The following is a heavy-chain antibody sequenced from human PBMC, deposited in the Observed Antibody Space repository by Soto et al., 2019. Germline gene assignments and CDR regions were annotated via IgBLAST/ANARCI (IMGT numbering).Heavy chain of an antibody. D-gene: IGHD2-8*01. V-gene: IGHV3-23*01. CDR1: GFIFSTYA. Sequence: EVQLLESGGGLVQPGGSLRLSCAASGFIFSTYAMSWVRQAPGKGLEWVSVISGSGDNTYYTDSVKGRFTISRDNSKKMLYLHMNSLSAEDTAVYYCAKDWGYCTNDGCYEYFQDWGQGTLVTVSS. J-gene: IGHJ1*01. CDR3: AKDWGYCTNDGCYEYFQD. CDR2: ISGSGDNT.